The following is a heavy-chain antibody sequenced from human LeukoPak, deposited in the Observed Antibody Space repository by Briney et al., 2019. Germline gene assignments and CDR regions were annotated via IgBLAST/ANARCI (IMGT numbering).Heavy chain of an antibody. Sequence: SETLSLTCAVYGGSFSGYYWSWIRQPPGKGLEWIGEINHSGSTNYNPSLKSRVTISVDTSKNQFSLKLSSVTAADTAVYYCARHLAAAGSWMGGWGQGTLVTVSS. CDR3: ARHLAAAGSWMGG. V-gene: IGHV4-34*01. CDR1: GGSFSGYY. J-gene: IGHJ4*02. D-gene: IGHD6-13*01. CDR2: INHSGST.